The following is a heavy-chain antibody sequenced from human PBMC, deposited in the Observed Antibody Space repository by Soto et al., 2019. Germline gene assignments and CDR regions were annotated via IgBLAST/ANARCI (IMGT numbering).Heavy chain of an antibody. CDR2: INHSGIT. CDR3: AKDRLWGSSDRGAPDDFEV. D-gene: IGHD6-6*01. CDR1: GGSFSGYY. V-gene: IGHV4-34*01. J-gene: IGHJ3*01. Sequence: PSETLSLTCAVYGGSFSGYYWSWIRQPPGKGLEWIGEINHSGITNYNPSLKSRVTLSVDTSKNQFSLKLRSVTAADTAVYYCAKDRLWGSSDRGAPDDFEVWGQGTMVT.